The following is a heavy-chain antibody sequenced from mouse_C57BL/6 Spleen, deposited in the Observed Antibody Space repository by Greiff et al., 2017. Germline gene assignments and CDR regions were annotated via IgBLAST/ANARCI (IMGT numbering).Heavy chain of an antibody. CDR2: IDPSDSYT. CDR1: GYTFTSYW. V-gene: IGHV1-59*01. Sequence: VQLQQPGAELVRPGTSVKLSCKASGYTFTSYWMHWVKQRPGQGLEWIGVIDPSDSYTNYNQKFKGKATLTVDTSSSTAYMQLSSLTSEDSAVYYCARTTTVVAHFDYWGQGTTLTVFS. CDR3: ARTTTVVAHFDY. J-gene: IGHJ2*01. D-gene: IGHD1-1*01.